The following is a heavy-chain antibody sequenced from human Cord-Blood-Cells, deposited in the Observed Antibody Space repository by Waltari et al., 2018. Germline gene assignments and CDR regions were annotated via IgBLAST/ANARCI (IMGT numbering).Heavy chain of an antibody. CDR3: ARGGGNSADAFDI. CDR2: INHSGST. J-gene: IGHJ3*02. Sequence: QVQLQQWGAGLLKPSETLSLTCAVYGGSFSGYYWSWIRQPPGKGLEWIGEINHSGSTNYNPSLKSRVTISVDTSKNQFSLTLSSVTAADTAVYYCARGGGNSADAFDIWGQGTMVTVSP. D-gene: IGHD2-21*02. V-gene: IGHV4-34*01. CDR1: GGSFSGYY.